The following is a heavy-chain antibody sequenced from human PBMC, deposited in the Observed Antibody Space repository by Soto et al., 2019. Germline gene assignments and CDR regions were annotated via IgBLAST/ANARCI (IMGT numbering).Heavy chain of an antibody. D-gene: IGHD3-10*01. Sequence: PSETLSLTCTVSGGSISSGGYYWSWIRQPPGKGLEWIGEINHSGSTNYNPSLKSRVTISVDTSKNQFSLKLSSVTAADTAVYYCAGVRGVIKKAFDYWGQGTLVTVSS. CDR2: INHSGST. CDR1: GGSISSGGYY. CDR3: AGVRGVIKKAFDY. V-gene: IGHV4-39*07. J-gene: IGHJ4*02.